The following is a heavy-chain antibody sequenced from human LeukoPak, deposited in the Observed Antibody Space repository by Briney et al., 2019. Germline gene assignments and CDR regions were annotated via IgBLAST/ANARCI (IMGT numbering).Heavy chain of an antibody. Sequence: GGSLRLSCAASGFTFSDYYMSWIRQAPGKGLEWISYISNSGSTIHYADSVKGRFTMSRDNAENSLYLQMNSLTAEDTAVYYCARDRRPSISQGLDSWGQGNLVTVSS. CDR3: ARDRRPSISQGLDS. J-gene: IGHJ4*02. CDR2: ISNSGSTI. V-gene: IGHV3-11*04. CDR1: GFTFSDYY. D-gene: IGHD2-2*01.